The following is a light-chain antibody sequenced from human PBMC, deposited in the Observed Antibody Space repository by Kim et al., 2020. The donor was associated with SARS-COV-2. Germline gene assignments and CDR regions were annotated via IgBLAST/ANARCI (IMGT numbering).Light chain of an antibody. CDR2: DAS. V-gene: IGKV3-15*01. J-gene: IGKJ1*01. Sequence: SPGERATLSCRASQSVSNSLAWYQQKPGQAPRLLIYDASTRAPGIPTRFTGSGSGTEFTLTISSLQSEDFAVYYCQQYNDWPPWTFGQGTKVDIK. CDR3: QQYNDWPPWT. CDR1: QSVSNS.